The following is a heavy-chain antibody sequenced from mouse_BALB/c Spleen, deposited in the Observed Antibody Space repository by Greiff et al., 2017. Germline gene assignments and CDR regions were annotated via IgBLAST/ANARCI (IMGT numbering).Heavy chain of an antibody. V-gene: IGHV1S137*01. CDR1: GYTFTDYA. J-gene: IGHJ1*01. Sequence: QVQLQQSGAELVRPGVSVKISCKGSGYTFTDYAMHWVKQSHAKSLEWIGVISTYYGDASYNQKFKGKATMTVDKSSSTAYMELARLTSEDSAIYYCARGVYGYGGKNRYFDVWGAGTTVTVSS. D-gene: IGHD2-2*01. CDR3: ARGVYGYGGKNRYFDV. CDR2: ISTYYGDA.